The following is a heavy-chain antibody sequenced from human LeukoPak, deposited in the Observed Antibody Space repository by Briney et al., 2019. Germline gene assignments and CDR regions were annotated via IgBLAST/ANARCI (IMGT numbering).Heavy chain of an antibody. V-gene: IGHV4-59*06. CDR2: IYYSGST. CDR3: ARDKEGYDILTGYYSGYFDY. J-gene: IGHJ4*02. Sequence: ASETLSLTCAVSGASINDFYWTWIRQPPGKGLEWIGYIYYSGSTYYNPSLKSRVTISVDTSKNQFSLKLSSVTAADTAVYYCARDKEGYDILTGYYSGYFDYWGQGTLVTVSS. D-gene: IGHD3-9*01. CDR1: GASINDFY.